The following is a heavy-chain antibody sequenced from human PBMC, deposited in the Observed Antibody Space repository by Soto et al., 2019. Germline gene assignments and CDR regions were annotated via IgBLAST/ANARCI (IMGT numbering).Heavy chain of an antibody. J-gene: IGHJ5*02. D-gene: IGHD6-6*01. V-gene: IGHV6-1*01. CDR3: ARTLSSSAENWFDP. CDR2: TYYRSKWYN. Sequence: QVPLQPSGPGLVKPSQTLSLTCAISGDSVSSNSAAWNWIRQSPSRGLEWLGRTYYRSKWYNDYALSVKSRKTINPDTSMNQFSLQLNSVTPEDTAVYFCARTLSSSAENWFDPWGQGTLVTVSS. CDR1: GDSVSSNSAA.